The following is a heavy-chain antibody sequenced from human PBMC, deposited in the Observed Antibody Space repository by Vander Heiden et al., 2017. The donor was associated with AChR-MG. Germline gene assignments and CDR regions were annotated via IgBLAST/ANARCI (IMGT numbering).Heavy chain of an antibody. CDR3: ARDRVILTGYYAAVGY. J-gene: IGHJ4*02. D-gene: IGHD3-9*01. CDR2: IAYDGSNK. V-gene: IGHV3-30-3*01. CDR1: GLTFSSYA. Sequence: VHTVESGGGVDQPGSYLRPSCAASGLTFSSYAMHWVRQAPGKGREGVAVIAYDGSNKYYADSVKGRFTISRDNSKNTLDLKMNSLRAEDTAVYYCARDRVILTGYYAAVGYWGQGTLVTVSS.